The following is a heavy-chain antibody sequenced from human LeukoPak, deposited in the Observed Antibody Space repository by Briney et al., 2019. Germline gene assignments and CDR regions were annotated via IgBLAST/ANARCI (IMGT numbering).Heavy chain of an antibody. V-gene: IGHV1-8*01. CDR1: GYTFTSYE. Sequence: GASVKVSCKASGYTFTSYELNWVRQVTGQGLEWMGWMNPNSGNTGYAPKFQGRVTMTRNTSISTAYMELNNLRSDDTAVYYCARKGPANYYYYYMDVWGRGTSVTVSS. J-gene: IGHJ6*03. CDR2: MNPNSGNT. CDR3: ARKGPANYYYYYMDV. D-gene: IGHD6-25*01.